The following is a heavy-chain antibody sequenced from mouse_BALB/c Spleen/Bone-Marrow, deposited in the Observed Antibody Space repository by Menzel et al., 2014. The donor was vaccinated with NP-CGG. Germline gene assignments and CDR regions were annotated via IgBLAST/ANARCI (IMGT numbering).Heavy chain of an antibody. Sequence: EVKLMESGGGLVKPGGSLKLSCAASGFTFSSYTMSWVRQTLEKRLEWVATISSGGGNTYYPDSVKGRFTISRDNAKNNLYLQMSSLRSEDTALYYCARYGSGTFAYWGQGTLVTVSA. D-gene: IGHD3-1*01. J-gene: IGHJ3*01. CDR2: ISSGGGNT. CDR1: GFTFSSYT. V-gene: IGHV5-9*03. CDR3: ARYGSGTFAY.